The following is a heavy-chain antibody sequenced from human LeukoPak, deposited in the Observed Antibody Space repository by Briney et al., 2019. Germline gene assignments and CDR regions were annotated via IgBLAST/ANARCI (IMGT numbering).Heavy chain of an antibody. CDR1: GFSFSSYV. Sequence: PGGSLRLSCAASGFSFSSYVMSWVRQAPGKGLEWVSIISGNGDSTYSADSVRGRFTISRDNSKNTFYLQMNTLRAEDTAVYYCARMPNRCSTISCYIDSWGRGTLVTVS. V-gene: IGHV3-23*01. CDR2: ISGNGDST. CDR3: ARMPNRCSTISCYIDS. D-gene: IGHD2-2*02. J-gene: IGHJ4*02.